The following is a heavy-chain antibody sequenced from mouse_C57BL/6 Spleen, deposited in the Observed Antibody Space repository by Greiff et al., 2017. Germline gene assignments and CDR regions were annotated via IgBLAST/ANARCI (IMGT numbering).Heavy chain of an antibody. CDR2: IDPSDSYT. Sequence: QVQLQQSGAELVKPGASVKLSCKASGYTFTSYWMQWVKQRPGQGLEWIGEIDPSDSYTNYNQKFKGKATLTVDTSSSIAYMQLSSLTSEDSAVYYCARCRGNETGNFDVWGTGTTVTVSA. CDR3: ARCRGNETGNFDV. J-gene: IGHJ1*03. CDR1: GYTFTSYW. D-gene: IGHD3-2*01. V-gene: IGHV1-50*01.